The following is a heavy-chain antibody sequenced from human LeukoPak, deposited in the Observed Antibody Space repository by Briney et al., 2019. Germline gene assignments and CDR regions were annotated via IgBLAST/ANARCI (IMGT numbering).Heavy chain of an antibody. CDR1: GFTFSSYW. V-gene: IGHV3-7*01. D-gene: IGHD6-13*01. CDR3: ARDGYSSSWFDYYYYYMDV. Sequence: GGSLRLSCAASGFTFSSYWMSWVRQAPGKGLEWVAHIKQDGSEKYYVDSVKGRFTISRDNAKNSLYLQMNSLRAEDTAVYYCARDGYSSSWFDYYYYYMDVWGKGTTVTVSS. CDR2: IKQDGSEK. J-gene: IGHJ6*03.